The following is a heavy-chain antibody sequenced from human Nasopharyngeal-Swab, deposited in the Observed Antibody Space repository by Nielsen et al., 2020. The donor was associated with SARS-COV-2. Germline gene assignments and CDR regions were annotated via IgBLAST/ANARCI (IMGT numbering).Heavy chain of an antibody. V-gene: IGHV3-74*01. CDR1: GFTFSSYW. D-gene: IGHD6-13*01. J-gene: IGHJ4*02. CDR2: INSDGSST. CDR3: ARGGSYSSSWYPTY. Sequence: GGSLRLSCAASGFTFSSYWMHWVRQAPGKGLVWVSRINSDGSSTSYADSVKGRFTISRDNAKNTLYLQMNSLRAEDTAAYYCARGGSYSSSWYPTYWGQGTRVTVSS.